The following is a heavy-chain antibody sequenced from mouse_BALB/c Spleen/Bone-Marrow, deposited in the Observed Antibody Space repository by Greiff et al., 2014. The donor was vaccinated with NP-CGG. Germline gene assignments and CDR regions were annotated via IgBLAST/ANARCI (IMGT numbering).Heavy chain of an antibody. J-gene: IGHJ4*01. D-gene: IGHD2-4*01. CDR3: ARRYYDYDFYAMDY. V-gene: IGHV3-2*02. CDR2: ISYSGST. CDR1: GYSITSDYA. Sequence: EVHLVESGPGLVKPSQSLSLTCTVTGYSITSDYAWNWIRQFPGNKLEWMGYISYSGSTSYNPSLKSRISITRDTSKNQFFLQLNSVTTEDTATYYCARRYYDYDFYAMDYWGQGTSVTVSS.